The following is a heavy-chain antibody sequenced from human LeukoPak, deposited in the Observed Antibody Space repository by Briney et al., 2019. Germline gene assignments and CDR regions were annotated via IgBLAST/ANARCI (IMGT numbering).Heavy chain of an antibody. CDR3: ARALRYSYYYMDV. CDR2: VYSSGST. D-gene: IGHD3-9*01. Sequence: SETLSLTCTVSGGSISSYWNWIRQPAGKGLEWIGRVYSSGSTNYNPSLKSRVTMSVDTSKNQFSLNLNSVTAADTAVYYCARALRYSYYYMDVWGKGTTVTISS. CDR1: GGSISSY. V-gene: IGHV4-4*07. J-gene: IGHJ6*03.